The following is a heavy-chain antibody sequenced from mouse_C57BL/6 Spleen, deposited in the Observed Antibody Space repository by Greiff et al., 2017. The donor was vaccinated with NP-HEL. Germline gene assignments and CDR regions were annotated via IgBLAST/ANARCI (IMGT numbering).Heavy chain of an antibody. V-gene: IGHV1-50*01. CDR1: GYTFTSYW. Sequence: VKLQQPGAELVKPGASVKLSCKASGYTFTSYWMQWVKQRPGQGLEWIGEIDPSDSYTNYNQKFKGKATLTVDTSSSTAYMQLSSLTSEDSAVYYCARIQTGSDWFAYWGQGTLVTVSA. CDR2: IDPSDSYT. D-gene: IGHD4-1*01. J-gene: IGHJ3*01. CDR3: ARIQTGSDWFAY.